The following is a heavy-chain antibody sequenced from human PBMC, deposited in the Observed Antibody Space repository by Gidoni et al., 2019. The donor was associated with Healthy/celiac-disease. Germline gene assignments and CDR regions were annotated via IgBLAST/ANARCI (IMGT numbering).Heavy chain of an antibody. J-gene: IGHJ6*02. D-gene: IGHD2-21*02. CDR1: GGSISNYY. CDR2: IYYSGST. V-gene: IGHV4-59*01. CDR3: AGGGVTPSV. Sequence: QVQLQESGPGLVKPSETLYLTCTVSGGSISNYYWSWIRQPPGKGLEYFGYIYYSGSTNYNPSLKSRVTLSLDPSKTRFSLKLSPVTAAAPAVFSCAGGGVTPSVWGQGTTVTVSS.